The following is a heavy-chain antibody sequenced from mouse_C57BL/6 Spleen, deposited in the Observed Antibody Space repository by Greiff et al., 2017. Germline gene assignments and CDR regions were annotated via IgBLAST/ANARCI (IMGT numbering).Heavy chain of an antibody. CDR2: INPNNGGT. CDR1: GYTFTDYY. V-gene: IGHV1-26*01. CDR3: ARWRLGRKGVYFDY. D-gene: IGHD4-1*01. Sequence: EVQLQQSGPELVKPGASVKISCKASGYTFTDYYMNWVKQSHGKSLEWIGDINPNNGGTSYNQKFKGKATLTVDKSSSTAYMELRSLTSEDSAVYYCARWRLGRKGVYFDYWGQGTTLTVSS. J-gene: IGHJ2*01.